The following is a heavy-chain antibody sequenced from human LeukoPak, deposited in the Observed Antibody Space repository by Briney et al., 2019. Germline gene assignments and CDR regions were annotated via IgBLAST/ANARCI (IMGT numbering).Heavy chain of an antibody. J-gene: IGHJ4*02. CDR1: GGSISSGGYY. Sequence: SQTLSLTCTVSGGSISSGGYYWSWIRQHPGKGLEWIGYIYYSGSTNYNPSLKSRVSISVDTSNNQFSLKLNSVTAADTAVYYCARRSTNGPPYYLEYWGQGTPVTVSS. V-gene: IGHV4-31*03. CDR2: IYYSGST. D-gene: IGHD1/OR15-1a*01. CDR3: ARRSTNGPPYYLEY.